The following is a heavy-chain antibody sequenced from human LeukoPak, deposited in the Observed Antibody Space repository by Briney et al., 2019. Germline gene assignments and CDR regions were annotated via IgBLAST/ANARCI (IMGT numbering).Heavy chain of an antibody. CDR3: ARRTYSSGHYDY. CDR2: ICGGGNYI. V-gene: IGHV3-21*01. CDR1: GFTLSDYC. Sequence: GGSLRLSCAASGFTLSDYCMNWVRQAPGKGLEWVSSICGGGNYIYYADSVRGRFTISRDNAQNSLYLQMNSLRDEDTAVFYCARRTYSSGHYDYWGQGTLVTVSS. D-gene: IGHD6-19*01. J-gene: IGHJ4*02.